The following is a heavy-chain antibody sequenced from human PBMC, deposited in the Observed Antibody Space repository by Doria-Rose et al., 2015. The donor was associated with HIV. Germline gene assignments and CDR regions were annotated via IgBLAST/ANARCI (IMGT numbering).Heavy chain of an antibody. CDR1: GVSLSSPGMG. V-gene: IGHV2-26*01. Sequence: QITLKESGPVLVKPTETLTLTCTVSGVSLSSPGMGVSWIRQPPGKALAWLANIFSDDERSYKTSLKSRLTISSGTSKSQVVLTMTDMDPVDTATYYCARIKSSRWYHKYYFDFWGQGTLVIVSA. D-gene: IGHD6-13*01. CDR3: ARIKSSRWYHKYYFDF. J-gene: IGHJ4*02. CDR2: IFSDDER.